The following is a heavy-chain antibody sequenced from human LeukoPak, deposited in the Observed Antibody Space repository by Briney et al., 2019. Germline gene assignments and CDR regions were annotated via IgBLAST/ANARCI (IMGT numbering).Heavy chain of an antibody. CDR1: GFTFSGYS. V-gene: IGHV3-11*04. CDR3: ARDGTFDI. CDR2: MDTSGTTV. Sequence: GGSLRLSCAASGFTFSGYSMSWIRQAPGKGLEWVSYMDTSGTTVLYADSVKGRFTISRDNAKNSLSLQMNSLRADDTALYYCARDGTFDIWGQGTMVTVSS. D-gene: IGHD1-26*01. J-gene: IGHJ3*02.